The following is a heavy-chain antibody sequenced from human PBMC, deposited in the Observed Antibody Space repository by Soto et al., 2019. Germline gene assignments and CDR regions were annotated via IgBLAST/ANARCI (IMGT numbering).Heavy chain of an antibody. J-gene: IGHJ6*02. CDR2: IYYRGDT. Sequence: QVQLQESGPGQVKPSETLSLTCDVSGDSVSSYNYYWSWIRQPPGKGLEWIGYIYYRGDTTYNPSPDSRVSISIDTAKNQFSLKLNSVTAADTAVYYCARDKRRMGGDGMDVWGQGTTVTVSS. CDR3: ARDKRRMGGDGMDV. D-gene: IGHD3-16*01. CDR1: GDSVSSYNYY. V-gene: IGHV4-61*01.